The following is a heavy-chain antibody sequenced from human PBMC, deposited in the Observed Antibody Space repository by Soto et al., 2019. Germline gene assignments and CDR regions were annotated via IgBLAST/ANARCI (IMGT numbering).Heavy chain of an antibody. CDR1: GGSLSGYY. CDR2: INHSGST. CDR3: ARSQTTVTAYDY. Sequence: PSETLSLTCAVYGGSLSGYYWSWIRQPPGKGLEWIGEINHSGSTNYNPSLKSRVTISVDTSKNQFSLKLSSVTAAVTALYYCARSQTTVTAYDYWVQGTLVTVSS. V-gene: IGHV4-34*01. J-gene: IGHJ4*02. D-gene: IGHD4-17*01.